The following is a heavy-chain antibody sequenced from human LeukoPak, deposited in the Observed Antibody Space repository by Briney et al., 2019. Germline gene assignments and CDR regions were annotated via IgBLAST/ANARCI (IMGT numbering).Heavy chain of an antibody. CDR2: ITPNADRT. CDR1: GSTFASYG. V-gene: IGHV3-23*01. Sequence: GGSLRLSYPASGSTFASYGMSWVRQAPGKGLEWASFITPNADRTSFADSVEGRFTISRDNPRNTLYLQMNSLRDEDTALYFCAIMHGYYDGSGYWVQWGQGTLVTVSS. CDR3: AIMHGYYDGSGYWVQ. D-gene: IGHD3-22*01. J-gene: IGHJ1*01.